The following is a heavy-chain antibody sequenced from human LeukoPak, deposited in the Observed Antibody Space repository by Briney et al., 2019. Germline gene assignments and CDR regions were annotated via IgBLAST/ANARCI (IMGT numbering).Heavy chain of an antibody. D-gene: IGHD3-10*01. J-gene: IGHJ4*02. CDR3: ARASGPFDY. CDR1: GFTFSTYG. CDR2: IWNDGSNK. V-gene: IGHV3-33*01. Sequence: GGSLRLSCAASGFTFSTYGMHWVRQAPGKGLEWVAVIWNDGSNKYYADSVKGRFTISRDNSKNTLYLQMNSMRAEDTAVYSCARASGPFDYWGQGTLVTVSS.